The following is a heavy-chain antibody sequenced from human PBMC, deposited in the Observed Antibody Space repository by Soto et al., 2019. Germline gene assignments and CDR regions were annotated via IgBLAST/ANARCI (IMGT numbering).Heavy chain of an antibody. Sequence: VKVSCKASGFTFTSSAVQWVRQARGQRLEWIGWIVVGSGNTNYAQKFQERVTITRDMSTSTAYMELSSLRSEDTAVYYCAAGTGGTYYDFWSGQPDYYYGMDVWGQGTTVTVS. CDR3: AAGTGGTYYDFWSGQPDYYYGMDV. CDR1: GFTFTSSA. CDR2: IVVGSGNT. J-gene: IGHJ6*02. D-gene: IGHD3-3*01. V-gene: IGHV1-58*01.